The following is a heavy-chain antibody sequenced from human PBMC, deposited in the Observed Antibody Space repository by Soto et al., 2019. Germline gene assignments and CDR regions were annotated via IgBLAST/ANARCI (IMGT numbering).Heavy chain of an antibody. CDR3: ARDLGGGYSNYIIYYYGMDV. Sequence: GGSLRLSCAASGFTFSSYAMHWVRQAPGKGLEWVAVISYDGSNKYYADSVKGRFTISRDNSKNTLYLQMNSLRAEDTAVYYCARDLGGGYSNYIIYYYGMDVWGQGTTVTVSS. CDR1: GFTFSSYA. J-gene: IGHJ6*02. CDR2: ISYDGSNK. V-gene: IGHV3-30-3*01. D-gene: IGHD4-4*01.